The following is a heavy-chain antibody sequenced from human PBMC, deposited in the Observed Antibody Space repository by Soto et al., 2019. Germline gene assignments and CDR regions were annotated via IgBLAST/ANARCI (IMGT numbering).Heavy chain of an antibody. Sequence: GESLKISCKGSGYSFTSYWISWVRQMPGKGLEWMGRIDPSDSYTNYSPSFQGHVTISADKSISTAYLQWSSLKASDTAMYYCARHIMVRGVIPYYYYGMDVWGQGTTVTV. J-gene: IGHJ6*02. D-gene: IGHD3-10*01. CDR3: ARHIMVRGVIPYYYYGMDV. CDR1: GYSFTSYW. CDR2: IDPSDSYT. V-gene: IGHV5-10-1*01.